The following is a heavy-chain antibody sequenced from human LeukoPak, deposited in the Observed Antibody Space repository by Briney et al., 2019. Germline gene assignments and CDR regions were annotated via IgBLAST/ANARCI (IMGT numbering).Heavy chain of an antibody. CDR3: ARDGRDGFIDY. CDR1: GFTFSSYA. CDR2: ISSNGGST. D-gene: IGHD5-24*01. J-gene: IGHJ4*02. Sequence: PGGSLRLSCAASGFTFSSYAMHWVRQAPGKGLEYVSAISSNGGSTYYANSVKGRFTISRDNAKNSLYLQMDSLRDKDTAVYYCARDGRDGFIDYWGQGTLVTVSS. V-gene: IGHV3-64*01.